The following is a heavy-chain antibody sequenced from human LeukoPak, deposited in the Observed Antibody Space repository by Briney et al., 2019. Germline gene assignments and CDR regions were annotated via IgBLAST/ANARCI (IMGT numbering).Heavy chain of an antibody. J-gene: IGHJ4*02. V-gene: IGHV3-9*01. CDR3: AKGYSSGWSYFDD. Sequence: PGGSLRLSCATSGFIFDNYAMHWVRQVPGKGLEWVSGITWNSGIIDYADSVKGRFTISRNNANNSLFLHMKSLGAEDTAVYYCAKGYSSGWSYFDDWGQGILVTVSS. CDR2: ITWNSGII. CDR1: GFIFDNYA. D-gene: IGHD6-19*01.